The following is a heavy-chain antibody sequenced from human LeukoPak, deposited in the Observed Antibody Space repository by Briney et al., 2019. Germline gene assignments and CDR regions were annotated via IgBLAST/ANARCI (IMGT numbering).Heavy chain of an antibody. J-gene: IGHJ4*02. Sequence: SVNVSCKASGGTFSSYAISWVRQAPGQGLEWMGGIIPIFGTANYAQEFQGRVTITADESTSTAYMELSSLRSEDTAVYYCARSLTVGGTDILTGYFDYWGQGTLVTVSS. V-gene: IGHV1-69*01. CDR2: IIPIFGTA. CDR1: GGTFSSYA. D-gene: IGHD3-9*01. CDR3: ARSLTVGGTDILTGYFDY.